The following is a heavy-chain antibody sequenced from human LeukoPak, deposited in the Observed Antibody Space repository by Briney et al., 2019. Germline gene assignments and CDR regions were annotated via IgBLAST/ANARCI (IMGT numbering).Heavy chain of an antibody. CDR1: GFTFSSYS. CDR2: ISSSSSTI. D-gene: IGHD2-15*01. Sequence: GGSLRLSCAASGFTFSSYSMNWVRQAPGKGLEWVSYISSSSSTIYYADSVKGRFIISRDNAKNSLYLQMNSLSAEDTAVYYCARDLTVVVVAASDHDAFDIWGQGTMVTVSS. CDR3: ARDLTVVVVAASDHDAFDI. V-gene: IGHV3-48*01. J-gene: IGHJ3*02.